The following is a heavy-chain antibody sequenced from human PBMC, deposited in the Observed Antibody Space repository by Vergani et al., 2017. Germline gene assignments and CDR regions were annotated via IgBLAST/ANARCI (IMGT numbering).Heavy chain of an antibody. Sequence: QVQLVESGGGVVQPGGSLRLSCAASGFTFSSYGMHWVRQAPGKGLEWVAFIRYDGSNKYYADSVKGRFTISRDNAKNSLYLQMNSLRAEDTAVYYCARDGVNYYDSSGTNDYWGQGTLVTVSS. V-gene: IGHV3-30*02. CDR2: IRYDGSNK. D-gene: IGHD3-22*01. CDR1: GFTFSSYG. J-gene: IGHJ4*02. CDR3: ARDGVNYYDSSGTNDY.